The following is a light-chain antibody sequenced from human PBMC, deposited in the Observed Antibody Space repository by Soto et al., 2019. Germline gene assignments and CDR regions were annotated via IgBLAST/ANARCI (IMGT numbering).Light chain of an antibody. J-gene: IGKJ1*01. CDR1: QSVSSSY. Sequence: EIVLTQSPGTLSLSPGERATLSCRASQSVSSSYLAWYQQKPGQPPRLLIYGASTRATGIPARFSGSGSGTEFTLTISSLQSEDFAVYYCQQYGSLSWTFGQGTKVDIK. CDR3: QQYGSLSWT. V-gene: IGKV3-20*01. CDR2: GAS.